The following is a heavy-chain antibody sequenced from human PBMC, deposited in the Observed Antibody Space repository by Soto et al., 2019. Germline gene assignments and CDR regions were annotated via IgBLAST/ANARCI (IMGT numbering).Heavy chain of an antibody. Sequence: QVQLVQSGAEVMNPGSSVKVSCKASGGTFSSYTISWVRKAPGQGLEWMGRIIPILGIANYAQKFQGRVTITADKSTSTAYMELSSLRSEDTAVYYCARDQYYFDSSGYQIWGQGTMVSVSS. V-gene: IGHV1-69*08. CDR1: GGTFSSYT. CDR3: ARDQYYFDSSGYQI. D-gene: IGHD3-22*01. CDR2: IIPILGIA. J-gene: IGHJ3*02.